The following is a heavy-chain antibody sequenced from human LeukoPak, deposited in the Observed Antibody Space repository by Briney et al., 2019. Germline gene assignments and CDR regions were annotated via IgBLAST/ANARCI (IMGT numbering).Heavy chain of an antibody. V-gene: IGHV3-23*01. D-gene: IGHD3-9*01. J-gene: IGHJ4*02. CDR2: ITGSGGNT. Sequence: GGPLSSSCAASGSSFSNYVRSWGRHPPGRRLGWSAVITGSGGNTYDAESVKGRFTISRDNSKNTVFLQMNSLRAEDTAVYYCAKWGDYDVLSGYYVSDYWGQGTLVTVSS. CDR1: GSSFSNYV. CDR3: AKWGDYDVLSGYYVSDY.